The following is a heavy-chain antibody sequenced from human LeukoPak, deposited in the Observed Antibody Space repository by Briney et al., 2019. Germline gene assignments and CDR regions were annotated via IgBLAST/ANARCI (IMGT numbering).Heavy chain of an antibody. CDR3: ARVEYSYGLGFDY. D-gene: IGHD5-18*01. Sequence: PSQTLSLTCTVSGGSISSGDYYWSWIRQPPGKGLEWIGYIYYSGSTYYNPSLKSRVTISVDTSKNQFSLKLSSVTAADTAVYYCARVEYSYGLGFDYWGQGTLVTVSS. CDR1: GGSISSGDYY. J-gene: IGHJ4*02. V-gene: IGHV4-30-4*01. CDR2: IYYSGST.